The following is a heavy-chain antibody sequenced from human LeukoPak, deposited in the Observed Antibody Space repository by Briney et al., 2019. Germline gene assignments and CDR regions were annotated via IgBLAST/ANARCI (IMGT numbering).Heavy chain of an antibody. J-gene: IGHJ5*02. D-gene: IGHD6-19*01. CDR2: IHYSGRT. V-gene: IGHV4-39*01. Sequence: SETLSLTCTVSGGSISSSNYFWACIRQPPGKGLEWIGNIHYSGRTYYNPSLKSRVTISLDTSENQFSLKLNSVTAADTAVYYCARSRVLAAGPRWFDPWGQGTLGTVSS. CDR3: ARSRVLAAGPRWFDP. CDR1: GGSISSSNYF.